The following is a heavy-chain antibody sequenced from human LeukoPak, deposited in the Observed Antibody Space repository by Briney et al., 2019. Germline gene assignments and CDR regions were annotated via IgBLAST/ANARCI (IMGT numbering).Heavy chain of an antibody. CDR1: GGTFSNYA. V-gene: IGHV1-2*02. CDR3: AKEFPGGWFDP. J-gene: IGHJ5*02. CDR2: INPNSGGT. Sequence: ASVKVSCKASGGTFSNYAISWVRQAPGQGLEWMGWINPNSGGTKYPQKFQGRVSMTRDTSISTAYMELSGLTSDDTAVYYCAKEFPGGWFDPWGQGTLVTVSS.